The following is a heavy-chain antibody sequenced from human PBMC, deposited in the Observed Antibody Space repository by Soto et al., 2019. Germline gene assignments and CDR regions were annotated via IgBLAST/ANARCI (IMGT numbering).Heavy chain of an antibody. CDR3: ARAPFIVATSYYYSGMDV. V-gene: IGHV1-69*13. Sequence: GASVKVSCKASGGTFSSYAISWVRQAPGQGLEWMGGIIPIFGPANYAQKFQGRVTITADESTSTAYMELSSLRSEDTAVYYCARAPFIVATSYYYSGMDVWGQGTTVTVSS. J-gene: IGHJ6*02. CDR1: GGTFSSYA. D-gene: IGHD5-12*01. CDR2: IIPIFGPA.